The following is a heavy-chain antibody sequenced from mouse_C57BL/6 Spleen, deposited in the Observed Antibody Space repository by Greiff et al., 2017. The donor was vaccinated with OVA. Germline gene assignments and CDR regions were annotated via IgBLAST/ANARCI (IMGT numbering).Heavy chain of an antibody. J-gene: IGHJ4*01. CDR2: ISRGGDYI. CDR1: GFTFSSYA. D-gene: IGHD2-2*01. CDR3: TRGGRLRQSLYYAMDY. Sequence: EVHLVESGEGLVKPGGSLKLSCAASGFTFSSYAMSWVRQTPEKRLEWVAYISRGGDYIYYADTVKGRFTISRDNARNTLYLQMSSLKSEDTAMYYGTRGGRLRQSLYYAMDYWGQGTSVTVSS. V-gene: IGHV5-9-1*02.